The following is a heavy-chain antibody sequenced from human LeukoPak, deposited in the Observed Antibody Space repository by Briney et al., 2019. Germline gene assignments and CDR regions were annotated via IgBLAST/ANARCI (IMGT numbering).Heavy chain of an antibody. V-gene: IGHV3-23*01. CDR3: AKMGRGFDWLLSESYYFDY. J-gene: IGHJ4*02. CDR1: GFTFSSYG. D-gene: IGHD3-9*01. CDR2: ISGSGGST. Sequence: PGGSLRLSCAASGFTFSSYGMSWVRQAPGKGLEWVSAISGSGGSTYYADSVKGRFTISRDNSKNTLYLQMNSLRAEDTAVYYCAKMGRGFDWLLSESYYFDYWGQGTLVTVSS.